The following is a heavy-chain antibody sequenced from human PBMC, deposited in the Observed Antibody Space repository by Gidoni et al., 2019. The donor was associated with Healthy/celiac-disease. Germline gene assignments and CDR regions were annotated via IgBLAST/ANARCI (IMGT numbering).Heavy chain of an antibody. Sequence: FTIARDDSKSIAYLQMNSLKTEDTAVYYCTRGRVLLWVGFDYWGQGTLVTVSS. CDR3: TRGRVLLWVGFDY. V-gene: IGHV3-49*02. D-gene: IGHD3-10*01. J-gene: IGHJ4*02.